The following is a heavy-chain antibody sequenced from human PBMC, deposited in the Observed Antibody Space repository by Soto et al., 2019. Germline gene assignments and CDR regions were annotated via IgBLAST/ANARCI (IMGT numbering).Heavy chain of an antibody. CDR2: IYTSGRT. D-gene: IGHD6-19*01. CDR3: ARGSIAVAGT. J-gene: IGHJ4*02. V-gene: IGHV4-4*07. Sequence: LSLTCTVSGGSISSYYWSWIRQPAGKGLEWVGRIYTSGRTNYNPSLKSRVTMSVDTAKNQFSLKLSSVTDADTAVYYCARGSIAVAGTWGQGTLVTVSS. CDR1: GGSISSYY.